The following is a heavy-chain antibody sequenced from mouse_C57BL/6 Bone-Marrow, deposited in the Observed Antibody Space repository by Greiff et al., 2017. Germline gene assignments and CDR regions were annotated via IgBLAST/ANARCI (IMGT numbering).Heavy chain of an antibody. J-gene: IGHJ2*01. CDR2: IDPEIGDT. Sequence: VQLQQSGAELVRPGASVKLSCTASGFNIKDDYIHWVKQRPEQGLEWIGWIDPEIGDTEYASKFQGKATITSDTSSNTAYLQLSSLTSEDTAVYYCSAIEVNYFDFWGQGTPLTVAA. CDR3: SAIEVNYFDF. V-gene: IGHV14-4*01. CDR1: GFNIKDDY. D-gene: IGHD2-2*01.